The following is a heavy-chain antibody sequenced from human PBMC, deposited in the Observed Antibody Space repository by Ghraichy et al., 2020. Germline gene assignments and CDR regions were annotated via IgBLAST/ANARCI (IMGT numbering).Heavy chain of an antibody. CDR2: ITWNGGST. CDR3: AAEYYYDSSGSFHY. V-gene: IGHV3-43*01. D-gene: IGHD3-22*01. Sequence: GGSLRLSCAASGFTFDDYTMHWVRQAPGKGLQWVSLITWNGGSTYYGDSVKGRFTASRDNSKNSLYLQMNSLRTEDTAFYYCAAEYYYDSSGSFHYWGQGTLVTVSS. CDR1: GFTFDDYT. J-gene: IGHJ4*02.